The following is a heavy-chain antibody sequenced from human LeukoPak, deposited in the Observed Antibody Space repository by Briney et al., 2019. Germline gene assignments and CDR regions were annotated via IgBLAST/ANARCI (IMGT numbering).Heavy chain of an antibody. CDR1: GSTFGDYA. J-gene: IGHJ4*02. V-gene: IGHV3-49*04. Sequence: PGRSLRLSCTTSGSTFGDYAMSWVRQAPGKGLEWVGFIRSKAYGGTTEYAASVKGRFTISRDDSRRIVYLQMNSLKTEDTAVYYCTREGRGSDAFDYWAREPWSPSPQ. CDR2: IRSKAYGGTT. CDR3: TREGRGSDAFDY. D-gene: IGHD3-16*01.